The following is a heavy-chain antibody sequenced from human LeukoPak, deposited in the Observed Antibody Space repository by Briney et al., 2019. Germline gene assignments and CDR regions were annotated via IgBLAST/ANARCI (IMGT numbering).Heavy chain of an antibody. CDR2: IFHSGST. CDR1: GGSITTYY. D-gene: IGHD6-13*01. CDR3: ARMAYSGNWNIDY. Sequence: PSETLSLTCTVSGGSITTYYWSWIRQPPGKGLEWIGYIFHSGSTNYNPSLKSRVTVSVDTSKNQFSLKLSSVTAADTALYYCARMAYSGNWNIDYLGQGALVTVSS. J-gene: IGHJ4*02. V-gene: IGHV4-59*08.